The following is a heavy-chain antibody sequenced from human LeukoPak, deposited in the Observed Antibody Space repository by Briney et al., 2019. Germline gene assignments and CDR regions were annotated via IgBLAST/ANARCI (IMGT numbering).Heavy chain of an antibody. V-gene: IGHV3-48*03. D-gene: IGHD1-14*01. CDR1: GFTLSTYE. Sequence: GGSLRLSCAASGFTLSTYEMNWVRQAPGKGLEWVAYIGRYGVTTYYADSVKGRFTISGDNAKNSLNLQMNSLRAEDTTVYYCTTLSDRNFYYSYGLDVWGQGTTVTVS. CDR2: IGRYGVTT. CDR3: TTLSDRNFYYSYGLDV. J-gene: IGHJ6*02.